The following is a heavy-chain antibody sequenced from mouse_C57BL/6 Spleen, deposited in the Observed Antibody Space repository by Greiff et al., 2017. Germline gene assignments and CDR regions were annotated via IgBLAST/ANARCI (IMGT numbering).Heavy chain of an antibody. CDR2: IDPETGGT. V-gene: IGHV1-15*01. CDR3: TRTSYYDYSWFAY. D-gene: IGHD2-4*01. J-gene: IGHJ3*01. Sequence: QVHVKQSGAELVRPGASVTLSCKASGYTFTDYEMHWVKQTPVHGLEWIGAIDPETGGTAYNQKFKGKAILTADKSSSTAYMELRSLTSEDSAVYYCTRTSYYDYSWFAYWGQGTLVTVSA. CDR1: GYTFTDYE.